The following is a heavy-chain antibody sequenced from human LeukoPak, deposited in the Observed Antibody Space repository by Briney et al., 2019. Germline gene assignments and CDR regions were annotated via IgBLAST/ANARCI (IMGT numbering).Heavy chain of an antibody. Sequence: SETLSLTCAVYGGSFSGYYWSWIRQPPGEGLEWIGEINHSGSTNYNPSLKSRVTISVDTSKNQLSLKLSSVTAADTAVYYCARVRIRGMITFGGVIAPIDYWGQGTLVTISS. CDR2: INHSGST. J-gene: IGHJ4*02. CDR3: ARVRIRGMITFGGVIAPIDY. D-gene: IGHD3-16*02. V-gene: IGHV4-34*01. CDR1: GGSFSGYY.